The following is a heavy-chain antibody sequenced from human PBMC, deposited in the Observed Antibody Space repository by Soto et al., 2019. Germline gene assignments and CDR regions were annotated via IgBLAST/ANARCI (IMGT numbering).Heavy chain of an antibody. D-gene: IGHD3-10*02. V-gene: IGHV2-5*02. J-gene: IGHJ6*03. CDR2: IYWDDDK. CDR1: GFSLSSDGVA. Sequence: QIILNESGPTLVKPTQTLTLTCTFSGFSLSSDGVAVGWVRQPPGKALEWLALIYWDDDKRYSSSLKTRLTIAKDTSKNQVVLTMTNTDPVDTATYYCAHYVRCTPAACRNYFYYCMDVWGEGTNVTVSS. CDR3: AHYVRCTPAACRNYFYYCMDV.